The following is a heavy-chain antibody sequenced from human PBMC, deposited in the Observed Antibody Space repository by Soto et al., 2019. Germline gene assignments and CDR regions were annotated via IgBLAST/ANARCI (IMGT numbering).Heavy chain of an antibody. J-gene: IGHJ3*02. Sequence: QVQLVQSGAEVKKPGSSVKVSCKASGGTFSSYTISWVRQAPGQGLEWMGRIIPILGIANYAQKFQIRVTIPAEKTTSNAYMELSSLRSADTAVYYCARDRGDYGDPLYAFDIWGQGTMVTVSS. CDR3: ARDRGDYGDPLYAFDI. CDR2: IIPILGIA. V-gene: IGHV1-69*08. CDR1: GGTFSSYT. D-gene: IGHD4-17*01.